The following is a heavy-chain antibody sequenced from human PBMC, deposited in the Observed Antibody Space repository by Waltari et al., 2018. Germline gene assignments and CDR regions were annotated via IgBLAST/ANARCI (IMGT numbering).Heavy chain of an antibody. CDR2: IRHDGTKK. V-gene: IGHV3-30*02. J-gene: IGHJ4*02. CDR1: GFPFSSPG. Sequence: QVQLVESGGGVVQPGGSLRLSCAASGFPFSSPGMHWVRQAPGKGMEGVAFIRHDGTKKYSADSVKGRFTISRDNSKNTLYLKMNSLRAEETAVYYCAKEGGLFAGYGSFDYWGQGTLVTVSS. D-gene: IGHD5-18*01. CDR3: AKEGGLFAGYGSFDY.